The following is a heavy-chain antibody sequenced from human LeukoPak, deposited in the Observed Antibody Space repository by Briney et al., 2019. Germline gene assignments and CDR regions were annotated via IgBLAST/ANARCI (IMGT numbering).Heavy chain of an antibody. CDR2: IYYSGST. D-gene: IGHD2-15*01. CDR1: GGSISSYY. J-gene: IGHJ4*02. Sequence: SETLSLTCTVSGGSISSYYWSWIRQPPGKGLEWIGYIYYSGSTNYNPSLKSRVTISVDTSKNQFSLKLSSVTAADTAVYYCASAPSLYCSGGSCYIDYWGQGTLVTVSS. V-gene: IGHV4-59*08. CDR3: ASAPSLYCSGGSCYIDY.